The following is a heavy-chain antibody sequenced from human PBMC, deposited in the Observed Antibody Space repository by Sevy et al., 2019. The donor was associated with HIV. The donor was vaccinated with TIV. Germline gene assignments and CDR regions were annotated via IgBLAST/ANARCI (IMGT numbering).Heavy chain of an antibody. CDR1: GFAFSSSW. Sequence: GGSLRLSCAASGFAFSSSWMTWVRQAPGKGLEWVANIKQDGSEKYYVEFLKGRFTISRDNAKNSLYLQMNSLRAEDTAVYYCARLCTGFIYYYYYGMDVWGQGTTVTVSS. CDR2: IKQDGSEK. V-gene: IGHV3-7*01. CDR3: ARLCTGFIYYYYYGMDV. D-gene: IGHD2-2*01. J-gene: IGHJ6*02.